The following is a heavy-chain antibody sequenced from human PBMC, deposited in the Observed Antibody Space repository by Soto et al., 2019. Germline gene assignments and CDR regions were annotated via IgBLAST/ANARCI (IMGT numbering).Heavy chain of an antibody. D-gene: IGHD4-17*01. CDR2: ISSSSSTI. J-gene: IGHJ4*02. CDR1: GFTFSSYS. CDR3: ARTMTTVTSPIDY. Sequence: EVQLVESGGGLVQPGGSLRLSCAASGFTFSSYSMNWVRQAPGKGLEWVSYISSSSSTIYYADSAKGRFTISRDNAKNSLYLQMNSLRDEDTAVYYCARTMTTVTSPIDYWGQGTLVTVSS. V-gene: IGHV3-48*02.